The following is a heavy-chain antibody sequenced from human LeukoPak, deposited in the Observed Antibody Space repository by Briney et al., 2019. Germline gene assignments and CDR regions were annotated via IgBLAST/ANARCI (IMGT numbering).Heavy chain of an antibody. V-gene: IGHV3-66*01. CDR1: GFTVSQSY. J-gene: IGHJ5*02. CDR3: ARDPSSDGWFDH. D-gene: IGHD5-24*01. CDR2: IYSGGST. Sequence: AGGSLRLSCAASGFTVSQSYMSWVRQAPGKGLEWVSVIYSGGSTYYADSVKGRFTISRDSSKNTLYLQVNSLRADDTAVYYCARDPSSDGWFDHWGQGTLVTVSS.